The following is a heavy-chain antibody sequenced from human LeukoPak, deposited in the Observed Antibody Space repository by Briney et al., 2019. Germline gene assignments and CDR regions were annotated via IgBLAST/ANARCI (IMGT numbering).Heavy chain of an antibody. J-gene: IGHJ5*02. CDR2: IYYLGST. CDR3: ARDSGTTGEVKFDP. V-gene: IGHV4-59*01. D-gene: IGHD3-10*01. Sequence: SETLSLTCTVSGGSISSYYWSWIRQPPGKGLEWIGYIYYLGSTNYNPSLKSRVTISVDTSKNHFSLRLSSVTAADTAVYYCARDSGTTGEVKFDPWGQGTLVTVSS. CDR1: GGSISSYY.